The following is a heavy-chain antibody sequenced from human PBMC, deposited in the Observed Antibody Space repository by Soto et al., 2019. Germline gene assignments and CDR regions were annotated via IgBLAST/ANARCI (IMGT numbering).Heavy chain of an antibody. CDR3: ARNSRMDV. V-gene: IGHV3-53*01. Sequence: EVQLVESGGGLVQPGGSLRLSCAASGFAVSNHYMNWVRQAPGKGLEWVSIIRTTGSTYYADSVKGRFTISRDNSKNTVSRAMNSVRVDDTAVYYCARNSRMDVW. CDR1: GFAVSNHY. CDR2: IRTTGST. J-gene: IGHJ6*01.